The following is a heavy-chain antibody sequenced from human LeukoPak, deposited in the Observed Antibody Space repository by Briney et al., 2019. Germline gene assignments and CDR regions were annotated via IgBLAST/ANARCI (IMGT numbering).Heavy chain of an antibody. Sequence: GRSLRLACAASGFTLSSYAMRCVRPAQGEGLEWVSSIIGSAHRKYYADSVKGRFTISRDNSKNTLYLQMNSLRPEDTAIYYCAKESPYGSGSRSYYLHYWGQGTLVTVSS. CDR2: IIGSAHRK. CDR3: AKESPYGSGSRSYYLHY. V-gene: IGHV3-23*01. D-gene: IGHD3-10*01. CDR1: GFTLSSYA. J-gene: IGHJ4*02.